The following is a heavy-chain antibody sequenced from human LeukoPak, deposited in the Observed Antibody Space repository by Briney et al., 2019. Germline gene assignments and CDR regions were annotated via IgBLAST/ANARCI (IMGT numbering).Heavy chain of an antibody. CDR3: ARADYGAKWWYFDY. J-gene: IGHJ4*02. CDR1: GYTFTSYY. CDR2: INPSGGST. Sequence: ASVTVSCKASGYTFTSYYMHWVRQAPGQGLEWMGIINPSGGSTTYAQRFQGRVTVTRDTSTSTVYMELSSLRSEDTAVYYCARADYGAKWWYFDYWGQGTLVTVSS. V-gene: IGHV1-46*01. D-gene: IGHD4-23*01.